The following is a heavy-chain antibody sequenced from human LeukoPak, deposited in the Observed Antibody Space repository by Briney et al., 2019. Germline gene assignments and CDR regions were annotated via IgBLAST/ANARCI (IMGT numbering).Heavy chain of an antibody. Sequence: PGGSLRLSCAVSGFTFSSYWMSWVRQAPGKGLEWVASIKQDGSEKYYVDSVKGRFSISRDNAKNSLYLHMNSLRAEDTAIYYCARDLFGVDTNAFDIWGQGTMVTVSS. J-gene: IGHJ3*02. D-gene: IGHD5-18*01. CDR1: GFTFSSYW. CDR2: IKQDGSEK. V-gene: IGHV3-7*01. CDR3: ARDLFGVDTNAFDI.